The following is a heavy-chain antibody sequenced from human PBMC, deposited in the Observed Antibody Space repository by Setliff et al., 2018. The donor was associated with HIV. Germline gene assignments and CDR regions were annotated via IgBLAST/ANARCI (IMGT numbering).Heavy chain of an antibody. Sequence: PSETLSLTCTVSGGSISSGTYYWSWIRQHPGKGLEWIGYIYYSGSTYYNPSLKSRVTILVDTSKNQFSLKLSSVTAADTAVYYCARGLNYYGSGSYYPLGYWGQGTLVTVSS. V-gene: IGHV4-31*03. CDR3: ARGLNYYGSGSYYPLGY. J-gene: IGHJ4*02. CDR1: GGSISSGTYY. CDR2: IYYSGST. D-gene: IGHD3-10*01.